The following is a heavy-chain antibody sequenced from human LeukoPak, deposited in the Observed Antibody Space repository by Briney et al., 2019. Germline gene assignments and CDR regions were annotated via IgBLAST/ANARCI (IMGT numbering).Heavy chain of an antibody. J-gene: IGHJ6*02. CDR1: GLTFSSYS. CDR3: ARWAQYQLLYSFNYGMDV. Sequence: GGSLRLSCVASGLTFSSYSMNWVRQAPGKGLEWVSYISSSSSTIYYADSVKGQFSISRDNAKDSLYLQMSSLRAEDTAIYYCARWAQYQLLYSFNYGMDVWGQGTAVTVSS. D-gene: IGHD2-2*02. V-gene: IGHV3-48*04. CDR2: ISSSSSTI.